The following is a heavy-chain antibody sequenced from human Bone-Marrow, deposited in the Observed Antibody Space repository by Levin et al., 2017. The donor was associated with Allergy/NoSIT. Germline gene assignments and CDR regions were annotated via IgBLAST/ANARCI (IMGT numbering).Heavy chain of an antibody. J-gene: IGHJ4*02. D-gene: IGHD6-19*01. CDR1: GFTFSSYG. CDR3: ARQWLVLFPDY. Sequence: GESLKISCAASGFTFSSYGMHWVRQAPGKGLEWVAVIWYDGSNKYYADSVKGRFTISRDNSKNTLYLQMNSLRAEDTAVYYCARQWLVLFPDYWGQGTLVTVSS. V-gene: IGHV3-33*01. CDR2: IWYDGSNK.